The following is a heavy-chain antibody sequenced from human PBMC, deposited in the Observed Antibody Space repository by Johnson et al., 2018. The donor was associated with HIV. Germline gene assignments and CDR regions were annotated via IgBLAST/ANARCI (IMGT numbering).Heavy chain of an antibody. CDR3: AKDLSYPKTRAFDI. D-gene: IGHD2/OR15-2a*01. CDR1: GFTFSSYG. Sequence: QVQLVESGGGVAQPGGSLRLSCAASGFTFSSYGMHWVRQVPGNGLEWVTFIQYDGTNKYYADSVKGRFTISRDNSKNTLYLQMYSLRAEETAVYYCAKDLSYPKTRAFDIWGQGTMVTVSS. CDR2: IQYDGTNK. V-gene: IGHV3-30*02. J-gene: IGHJ3*02.